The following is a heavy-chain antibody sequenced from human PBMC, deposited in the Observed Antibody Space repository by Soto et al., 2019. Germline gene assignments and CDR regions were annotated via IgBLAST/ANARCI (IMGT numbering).Heavy chain of an antibody. D-gene: IGHD1-26*01. CDR2: IYYTGST. V-gene: IGHV4-61*01. Sequence: SETLSLTFTVSGGSVSSESHYWSWIRQTPGKGLEWIGYIYYTGSTNYNPSLKCGVTMSVDTSRDQVSLRLRSVNRADTAVYYCAKESSVGDAFDIWGQGTMVTVSS. CDR1: GGSVSSESHY. CDR3: AKESSVGDAFDI. J-gene: IGHJ3*02.